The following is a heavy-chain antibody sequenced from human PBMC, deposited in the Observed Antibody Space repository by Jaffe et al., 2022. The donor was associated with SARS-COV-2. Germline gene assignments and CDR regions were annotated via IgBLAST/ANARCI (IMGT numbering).Heavy chain of an antibody. J-gene: IGHJ3*02. D-gene: IGHD3-22*01. V-gene: IGHV1-24*01. CDR2: FDPEDGET. Sequence: QVQLVQSGAEVKKPGASVKVSCKVSGYTLTELSMHWVRQAPGKGLEWMGGFDPEDGETIYAQKFQGRVTMTEDTSTDTAYMELSSLRSEDTAVYYCATDAPTPNYYDSSGSRGGAFDIWGQGTMVTVSS. CDR1: GYTLTELS. CDR3: ATDAPTPNYYDSSGSRGGAFDI.